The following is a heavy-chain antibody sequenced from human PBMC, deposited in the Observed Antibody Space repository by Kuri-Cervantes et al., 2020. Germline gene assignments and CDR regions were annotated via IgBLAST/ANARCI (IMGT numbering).Heavy chain of an antibody. CDR1: GGSISSYY. V-gene: IGHV4-59*01. CDR3: ARDLRARLGFGDAFDI. CDR2: IYYSGST. Sequence: SETLSLTCTVSGGSISSYYWSWIRQPQGKGLEWIGYIYYSGSTNYNPSLKSRVTISVDTSKNQFSLKLSSVTAADTAVYYCARDLRARLGFGDAFDIWGQGTMVTVSS. J-gene: IGHJ3*02. D-gene: IGHD3-3*01.